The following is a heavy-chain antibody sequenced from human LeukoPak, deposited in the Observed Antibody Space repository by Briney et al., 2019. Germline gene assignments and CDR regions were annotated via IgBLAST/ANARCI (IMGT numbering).Heavy chain of an antibody. Sequence: SETLSLTCAVYGGSFSGYYWSWIRQPPGKGLEWIGYIYYSGSTYYNPSLKSRVTISVDTSKNQFSLKLSSVTAADTAVYYCARAWDDSSGYPLDYWGQGTLVTVSS. V-gene: IGHV4-30-4*01. CDR1: GGSFSGYY. CDR3: ARAWDDSSGYPLDY. D-gene: IGHD3-22*01. J-gene: IGHJ4*02. CDR2: IYYSGST.